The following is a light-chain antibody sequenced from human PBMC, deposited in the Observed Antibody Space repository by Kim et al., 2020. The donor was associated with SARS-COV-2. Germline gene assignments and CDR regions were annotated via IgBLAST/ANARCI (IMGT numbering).Light chain of an antibody. CDR2: RAS. Sequence: EIVMTQSPATLSVSPGERATLSCRASQSVRSSLAWYQQKPGQAPRLLIYRASTRATGIPARFSGSGSGTEFTLTISSLQSEDFALYYCQQYNNWPPYTFGQGTKLEI. V-gene: IGKV3-15*01. CDR1: QSVRSS. J-gene: IGKJ2*01. CDR3: QQYNNWPPYT.